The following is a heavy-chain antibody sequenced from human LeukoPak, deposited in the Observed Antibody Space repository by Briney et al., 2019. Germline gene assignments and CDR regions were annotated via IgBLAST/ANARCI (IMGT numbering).Heavy chain of an antibody. V-gene: IGHV3-33*01. D-gene: IGHD6-19*01. J-gene: IGHJ4*02. CDR3: AREGYSSGCLDY. CDR2: IWYDGSNK. Sequence: PGGSLRLSCAASGFTFSSYGMHWVRQAPGKGLEWVAVIWYDGSNKYYADSVKGRFTISRDNSKNTLYLQMNGLRAEDTAVYYCAREGYSSGCLDYWGQGTLVTVSS. CDR1: GFTFSSYG.